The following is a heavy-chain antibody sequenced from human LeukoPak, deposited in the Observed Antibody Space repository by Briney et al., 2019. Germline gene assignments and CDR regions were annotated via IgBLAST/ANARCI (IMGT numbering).Heavy chain of an antibody. J-gene: IGHJ3*02. CDR3: AREIRSSDAFDI. D-gene: IGHD3-10*01. V-gene: IGHV3-48*04. CDR1: GFTFCSYS. Sequence: GGSLRLSCAASGFTFCSYSMNWVRQAPGKGLEWVSYISSSSSTIYYADSVKGRFTISRDNAKNSLYLQMNSLRAEDTAVYYCAREIRSSDAFDIWGQGTMVTVSS. CDR2: ISSSSSTI.